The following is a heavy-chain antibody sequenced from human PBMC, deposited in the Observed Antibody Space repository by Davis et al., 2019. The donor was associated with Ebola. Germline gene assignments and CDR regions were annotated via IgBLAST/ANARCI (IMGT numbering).Heavy chain of an antibody. D-gene: IGHD2-15*01. CDR2: ISSSSSTI. Sequence: GGSLRLSCAASGFTFSSYGMHWVRQAPGKGLEWVSYISSSSSTIYYADSVKGRFTISRDNAKNSLYLQMNSLRDEDTAVYYCARTSGACSGGSCYLWFDPWGQGTLVTVSS. V-gene: IGHV3-48*02. J-gene: IGHJ5*02. CDR3: ARTSGACSGGSCYLWFDP. CDR1: GFTFSSYG.